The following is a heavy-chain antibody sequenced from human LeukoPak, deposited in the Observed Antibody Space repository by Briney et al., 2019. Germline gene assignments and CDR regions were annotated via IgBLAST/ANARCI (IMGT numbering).Heavy chain of an antibody. D-gene: IGHD3-10*01. CDR1: GYSFKNYG. V-gene: IGHV1-18*01. Sequence: ASVRVSCKASGYSFKNYGITWVRQAPGQGLEWMGRISAYSGNTNYAQMLQGRVTMTTDTSTSTAYMELRRLRSDDTAVYYCAGDTPPSYYYGSGSYPRNWFDPWGQGTLVTVSS. J-gene: IGHJ5*02. CDR3: AGDTPPSYYYGSGSYPRNWFDP. CDR2: ISAYSGNT.